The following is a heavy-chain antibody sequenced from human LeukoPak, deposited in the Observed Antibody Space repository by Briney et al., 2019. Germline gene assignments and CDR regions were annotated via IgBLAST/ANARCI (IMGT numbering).Heavy chain of an antibody. D-gene: IGHD3-3*01. Sequence: SETLSLTCTVSGYSISSGYYWSWIRQPPGKGLEWIGYIYYSGSTNYNPSLKSRVTISVDTSKNQFSLRLSSVTAADTAVYYCARGHYDFWSGRSNWFDPWGQGTLVTVSS. V-gene: IGHV4-61*01. CDR1: GYSISSGYY. J-gene: IGHJ5*02. CDR2: IYYSGST. CDR3: ARGHYDFWSGRSNWFDP.